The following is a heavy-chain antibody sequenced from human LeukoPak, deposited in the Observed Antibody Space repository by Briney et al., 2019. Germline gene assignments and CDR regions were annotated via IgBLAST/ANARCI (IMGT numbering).Heavy chain of an antibody. Sequence: GESLKISCKGSGYSFTTYWIGWVRQMPGKGLEWIGIIYPGDSDTRYSPSFQGQVTISADKSISTAYLQWSSLKASATAIYYCARQVTTAAPIDYWGQGTLVTVSS. V-gene: IGHV5-51*01. CDR3: ARQVTTAAPIDY. CDR1: GYSFTTYW. J-gene: IGHJ4*02. D-gene: IGHD1-1*01. CDR2: IYPGDSDT.